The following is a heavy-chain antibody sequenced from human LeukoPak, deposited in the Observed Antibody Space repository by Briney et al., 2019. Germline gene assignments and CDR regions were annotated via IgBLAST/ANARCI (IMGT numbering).Heavy chain of an antibody. Sequence: GGSLRLSCAASGFTFSSYAMHWVRQAPGKGLEWVAVISYDGSNKYYADSVKGRFTISGDNSKNTLYLQMNSLRAEDTAVYYCARDTYYDFWSGYLSNSEHAFDIWGQGTMVTVSS. V-gene: IGHV3-30-3*01. D-gene: IGHD3-3*01. CDR1: GFTFSSYA. J-gene: IGHJ3*02. CDR3: ARDTYYDFWSGYLSNSEHAFDI. CDR2: ISYDGSNK.